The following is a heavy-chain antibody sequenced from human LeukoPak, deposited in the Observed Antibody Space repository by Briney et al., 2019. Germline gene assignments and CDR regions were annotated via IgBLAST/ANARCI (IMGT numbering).Heavy chain of an antibody. CDR1: GGSISSSSYY. CDR2: IYYSGST. CDR3: ARHTSYDFWSGYYKTPMDY. Sequence: SETLSLTCTVSGGSISSSSYYWGWIRQPPGKGLEWIGSIYYSGSTYYNPSLKSRVTISVDTSKNQFSLKLSSVTAADTAVYYRARHTSYDFWSGYYKTPMDYWGQGTLVTVSS. J-gene: IGHJ4*02. D-gene: IGHD3-3*01. V-gene: IGHV4-39*01.